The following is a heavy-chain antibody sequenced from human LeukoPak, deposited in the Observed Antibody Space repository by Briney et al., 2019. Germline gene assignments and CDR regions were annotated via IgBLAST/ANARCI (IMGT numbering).Heavy chain of an antibody. CDR2: ISGSGGST. CDR1: GLTFSSFA. CDR3: AREVTGYKSGQKYSWFDP. J-gene: IGHJ5*02. D-gene: IGHD6-19*01. Sequence: GGSLRLSCAASGLTFSSFAMSWVRQAPGKGLEWVSAISGSGGSTYYADSVRGRFTISRDNAKNSLYLQMTSLRVEDTAVYYCAREVTGYKSGQKYSWFDPWGQGTLVTVSS. V-gene: IGHV3-23*01.